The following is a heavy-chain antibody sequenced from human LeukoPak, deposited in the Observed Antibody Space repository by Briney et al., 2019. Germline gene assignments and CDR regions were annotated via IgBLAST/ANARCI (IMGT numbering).Heavy chain of an antibody. Sequence: SETPSLTCAVSGYSISSGHYWGWIRSPPGKGLERIGSIYRRGGTYYNPTPKSRVTISVDTSKNQFSLEMKSVTAADTAVYYCAGFTPAVDYCSQGTLVTVSS. D-gene: IGHD3-10*01. J-gene: IGHJ4*02. V-gene: IGHV4-38-2*01. CDR3: AGFTPAVDY. CDR1: GYSISSGHY. CDR2: IYRRGGT.